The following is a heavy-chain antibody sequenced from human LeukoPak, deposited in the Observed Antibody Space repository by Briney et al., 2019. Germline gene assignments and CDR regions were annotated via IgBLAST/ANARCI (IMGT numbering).Heavy chain of an antibody. V-gene: IGHV1-69*13. CDR2: IIPIFGTA. D-gene: IGHD6-6*01. Sequence: ASVKVSCKASGGTFGDYAISWVRQAPGQGLEWMGGIIPIFGTANYAQKFQGRVTITADESTSTAYMELSSLRSEDTAVYYCARVHTIAALAVDYYYYMDVWGKGTTVTVSS. CDR3: ARVHTIAALAVDYYYYMDV. J-gene: IGHJ6*03. CDR1: GGTFGDYA.